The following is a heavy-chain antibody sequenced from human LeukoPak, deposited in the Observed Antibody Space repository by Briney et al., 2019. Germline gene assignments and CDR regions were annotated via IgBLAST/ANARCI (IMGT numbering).Heavy chain of an antibody. CDR2: IYSSGST. D-gene: IGHD6-13*01. J-gene: IGHJ4*02. CDR3: ARQVHPYSSSWYLDY. Sequence: PSETLSLTCTVSGGSISNYYRIWIRQPPGRGLEWIGYIYSSGSTNYNPSLKSRVTISLDTSKNQFSLNLSSVTAADTAMYYCARQVHPYSSSWYLDYWGQGTLVTVSS. V-gene: IGHV4-4*09. CDR1: GGSISNYY.